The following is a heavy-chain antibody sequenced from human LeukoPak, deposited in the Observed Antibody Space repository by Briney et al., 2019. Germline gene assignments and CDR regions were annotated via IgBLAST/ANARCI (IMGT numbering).Heavy chain of an antibody. V-gene: IGHV3-21*01. Sequence: GGSLRLSCAASGFTFSSYSMNWVRQAPGKGLEWVSSISSSSSYIYYADSEKGRFTISRDNAKNSLYLQMNSLRAEDTAVYYCARVRGYCSGGSCQRSAYYGMDVWGQGTTVTVSS. CDR1: GFTFSSYS. J-gene: IGHJ6*02. CDR2: ISSSSSYI. CDR3: ARVRGYCSGGSCQRSAYYGMDV. D-gene: IGHD2-15*01.